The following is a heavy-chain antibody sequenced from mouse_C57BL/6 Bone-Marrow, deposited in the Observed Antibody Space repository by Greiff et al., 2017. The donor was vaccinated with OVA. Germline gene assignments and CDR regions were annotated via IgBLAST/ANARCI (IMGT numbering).Heavy chain of an antibody. V-gene: IGHV1-82*01. Sequence: VQLQQSGPELVKPGASVKISCKASGYAFSSSWMNWVKQRPGKGLEWIGRIYPGDGDTNYNGKFKGKATLTADKSSSTAYMQLSSLTSEDSAVYFCARSYYSNYDAMDYWGQGTSVTVSS. J-gene: IGHJ4*01. CDR1: GYAFSSSW. D-gene: IGHD2-5*01. CDR3: ARSYYSNYDAMDY. CDR2: IYPGDGDT.